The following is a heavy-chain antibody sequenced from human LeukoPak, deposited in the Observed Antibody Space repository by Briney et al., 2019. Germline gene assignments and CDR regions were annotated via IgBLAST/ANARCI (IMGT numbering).Heavy chain of an antibody. CDR2: INHSGST. CDR3: ARAEVGAIDY. Sequence: PSETLSLTCSVSGGSISSRNYYWGWIRQPPGKGLEWIGEINHSGSTNYNPSLKSRVTISVDTSKNQFSLKLSSVTAADTAVYYCARAEVGAIDYWGQGTLVTVSS. D-gene: IGHD1-26*01. V-gene: IGHV4-39*07. CDR1: GGSISSRNYY. J-gene: IGHJ4*02.